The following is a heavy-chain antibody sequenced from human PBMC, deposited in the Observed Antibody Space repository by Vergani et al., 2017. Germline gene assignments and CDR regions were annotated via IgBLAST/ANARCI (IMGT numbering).Heavy chain of an antibody. CDR3: ARWGNEKRLDS. CDR1: GFTFSSHG. J-gene: IGHJ5*01. D-gene: IGHD1-1*01. Sequence: QVQLVESEGGVVQPGRSLTLSCVASGFTFSSHGMHWVRQAPGKGLEWVAVIWYDGSNKYYGDSVKGRFTISRDNSKNTLYLQMNSLRVEDTAVYYCARWGNEKRLDSWGQRTLVTVSS. CDR2: IWYDGSNK. V-gene: IGHV3-33*01.